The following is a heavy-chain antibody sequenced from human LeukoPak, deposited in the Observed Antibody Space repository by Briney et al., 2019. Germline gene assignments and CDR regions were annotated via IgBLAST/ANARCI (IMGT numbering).Heavy chain of an antibody. Sequence: GASVKVSCKASGYTFTSYGISWVRQAPGQGLEWMGWISAYNGNTNYAQKLQGRVTMTTDTSTSTAYMELRSLRSDDTAVYYCARDILPGIAAAIDDAFDIWGQGTMVTVSS. V-gene: IGHV1-18*01. CDR1: GYTFTSYG. D-gene: IGHD6-13*01. J-gene: IGHJ3*02. CDR2: ISAYNGNT. CDR3: ARDILPGIAAAIDDAFDI.